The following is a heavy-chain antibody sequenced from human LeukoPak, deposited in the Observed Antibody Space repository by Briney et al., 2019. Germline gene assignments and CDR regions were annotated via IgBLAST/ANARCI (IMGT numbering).Heavy chain of an antibody. Sequence: ASVKVSCKASGYTFTGYYIHWVRQAPGQGLEWMGWVNPNSGGTNYAQKFQGRVTMTRDTSISTAYMELSRLRSDDTAVYYCARDDLVRGVIIGGRYWGQGTLVTVSS. CDR2: VNPNSGGT. V-gene: IGHV1-2*02. J-gene: IGHJ4*01. CDR3: ARDDLVRGVIIGGRY. CDR1: GYTFTGYY. D-gene: IGHD3-10*01.